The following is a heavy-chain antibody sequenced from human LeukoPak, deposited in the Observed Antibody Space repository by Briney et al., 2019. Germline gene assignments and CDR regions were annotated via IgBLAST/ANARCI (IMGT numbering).Heavy chain of an antibody. Sequence: GGSLRLSCAASGFTFSRYGMNWVRQAPGKGLEWVSGISGSGGTTYFADSVKGRFTISRDNSKNTLYLQMSSLKAEDTAIYYCAKGIDILTAYLDYWGQGSLVTVSS. V-gene: IGHV3-23*01. D-gene: IGHD3-9*01. CDR3: AKGIDILTAYLDY. J-gene: IGHJ4*02. CDR2: ISGSGGTT. CDR1: GFTFSRYG.